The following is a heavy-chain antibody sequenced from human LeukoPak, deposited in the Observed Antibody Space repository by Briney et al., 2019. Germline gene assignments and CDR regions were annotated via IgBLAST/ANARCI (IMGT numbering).Heavy chain of an antibody. V-gene: IGHV4-34*01. Sequence: SETLSITCAVYGGSFSGNYWSWIRQPPGKGLEWIGEINHSGSTNYNPSLKSRVTISVHTSKNQFSLKLSSVTAADTAVYYCATGYCSGGTCYFGYWGQGTLVTVSS. D-gene: IGHD2-15*01. CDR3: ATGYCSGGTCYFGY. CDR1: GGSFSGNY. J-gene: IGHJ4*02. CDR2: INHSGST.